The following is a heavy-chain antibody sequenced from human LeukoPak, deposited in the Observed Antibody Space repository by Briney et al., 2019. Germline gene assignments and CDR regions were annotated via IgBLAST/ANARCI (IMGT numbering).Heavy chain of an antibody. V-gene: IGHV3-15*04. J-gene: IGHJ4*02. CDR3: TTGPERCSSTSCYAVGVDY. CDR1: AFTFSNAW. D-gene: IGHD2-2*01. Sequence: GRSLRLSYPASAFTFSNAWMSWVRQAPGKGLEWLGRVGSKTAGGTTDYAAPVKGRFTISRDDSKNTLYLQMNSLKTEDTAVYYCTTGPERCSSTSCYAVGVDYWGQGTLVTVSS. CDR2: VGSKTAGGTT.